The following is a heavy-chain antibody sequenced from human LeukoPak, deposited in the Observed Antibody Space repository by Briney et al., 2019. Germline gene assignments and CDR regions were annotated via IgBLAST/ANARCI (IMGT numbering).Heavy chain of an antibody. CDR3: ARDRGYSYGYFDY. CDR2: ISSSSNYI. V-gene: IGHV3-21*01. D-gene: IGHD5-18*01. CDR1: EFTFNSYN. J-gene: IGHJ4*02. Sequence: PGGSLRLSCAASEFTFNSYNMNWVRQAPGKGLEWVSSISSSSNYIYYADSVKGRFTISRDNSKNTLYLQMNSLRAEDTAVYYCARDRGYSYGYFDYWGQGTLVTVSS.